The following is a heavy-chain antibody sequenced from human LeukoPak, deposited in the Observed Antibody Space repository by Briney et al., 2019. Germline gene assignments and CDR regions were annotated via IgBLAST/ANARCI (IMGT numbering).Heavy chain of an antibody. V-gene: IGHV1-46*01. CDR2: INPSGGST. Sequence: ASVKVSCKASRYTFTSYYIHWVRQAPGQGLEWMGIINPSGGSTSYAQKFQGRVTMTRDTSMSTVYMELSSLRSEDTAVYYCARDPHGRYYFDYWGQGTLVTVSS. J-gene: IGHJ4*02. D-gene: IGHD2-15*01. CDR1: RYTFTSYY. CDR3: ARDPHGRYYFDY.